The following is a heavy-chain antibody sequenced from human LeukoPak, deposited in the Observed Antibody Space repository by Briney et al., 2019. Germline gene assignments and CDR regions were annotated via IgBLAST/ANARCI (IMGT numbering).Heavy chain of an antibody. Sequence: ASETLSLTCTVSGGSLSSYYWSWVRQPPGKGPGWVGYIYYSGSTNYNPSLKSRVTVSVDTSKNQFSLKLSSVTAADTAVYYCARDGPMTQSGAFDIWGQGTMVTVSS. CDR3: ARDGPMTQSGAFDI. D-gene: IGHD3-10*01. J-gene: IGHJ3*02. CDR2: IYYSGST. CDR1: GGSLSSYY. V-gene: IGHV4-59*01.